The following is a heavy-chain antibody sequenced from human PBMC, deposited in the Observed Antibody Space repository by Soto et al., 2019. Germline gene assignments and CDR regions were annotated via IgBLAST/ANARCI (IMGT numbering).Heavy chain of an antibody. CDR1: GFTFSSYG. V-gene: IGHV3-33*01. CDR2: IWYDGSNK. Sequence: QVQLVESGGGVVQPGRSLRLSCAASGFTFSSYGMHWVRQAPGKGLEWVAVIWYDGSNKYYADSVKGRFTISRDNSKNTLYLQMNSLRAEDTAVYYCARDGRSGGFDYWGQGTLVTVSS. CDR3: ARDGRSGGFDY. D-gene: IGHD1-26*01. J-gene: IGHJ4*02.